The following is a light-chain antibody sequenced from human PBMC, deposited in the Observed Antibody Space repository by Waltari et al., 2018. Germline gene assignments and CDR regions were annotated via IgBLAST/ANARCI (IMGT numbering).Light chain of an antibody. J-gene: IGKJ2*01. CDR2: GAS. Sequence: DIVFTQSPGPLSLSQRESATLSCRASQSVTSSSLAWYQQKPGQAPKLLIYGASTRATGIPDRFSGSGSGTDFTLTIDRLAPEDFAVYYCQQYGSSPPYTFGQGTKLEIK. CDR1: QSVTSSS. V-gene: IGKV3-20*01. CDR3: QQYGSSPPYT.